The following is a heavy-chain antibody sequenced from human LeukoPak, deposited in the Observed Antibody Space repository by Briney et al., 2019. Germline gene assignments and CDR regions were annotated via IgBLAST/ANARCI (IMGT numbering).Heavy chain of an antibody. Sequence: GGSLRLSCAASGFTFSDYYMSWIRQAPGKGLEWVSYISSSGSTIYYADSVKGRFTISRDNAKNSLYLQMNSLGAEDTAVYYCARGSVDIVASDAFDIWGQGTMVTVSS. CDR1: GFTFSDYY. CDR2: ISSSGSTI. J-gene: IGHJ3*02. V-gene: IGHV3-11*01. CDR3: ARGSVDIVASDAFDI. D-gene: IGHD5-12*01.